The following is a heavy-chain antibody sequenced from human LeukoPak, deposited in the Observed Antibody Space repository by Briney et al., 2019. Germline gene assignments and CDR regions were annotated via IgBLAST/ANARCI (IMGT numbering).Heavy chain of an antibody. CDR3: AKGAVVPAAIDY. J-gene: IGHJ4*02. V-gene: IGHV3-9*01. Sequence: PGGSLRLSCAASGFTFSSYSMNWVRQAPGKGLEWVSGISWNSGSIGYADSVKGRFTISRDNAKNSLYLQMNSLRAEDTALYYCAKGAVVPAAIDYWGQGTLVTVSS. CDR2: ISWNSGSI. CDR1: GFTFSSYS. D-gene: IGHD2-2*02.